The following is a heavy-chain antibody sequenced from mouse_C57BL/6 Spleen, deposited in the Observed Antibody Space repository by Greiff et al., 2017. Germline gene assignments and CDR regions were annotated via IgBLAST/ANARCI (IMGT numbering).Heavy chain of an antibody. J-gene: IGHJ4*01. CDR1: GYTFTSYG. Sequence: VQLQQSGAELARPGASVKLSCKASGYTFTSYGIRWVKQRTGQGLEWIGGIYPRSGNTYYNEKFKGKATLTADKSSSTAYMELRSLTSEDSAVYFCARRITTVVAEAMDYWGQGTSVTVSS. CDR3: ARRITTVVAEAMDY. CDR2: IYPRSGNT. D-gene: IGHD1-1*01. V-gene: IGHV1-81*01.